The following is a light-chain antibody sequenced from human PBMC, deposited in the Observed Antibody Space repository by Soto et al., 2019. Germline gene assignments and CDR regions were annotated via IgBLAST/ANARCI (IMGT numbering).Light chain of an antibody. V-gene: IGKV1-12*01. CDR2: TAS. CDR1: QDITSW. CDR3: QQANSFPIT. Sequence: DIQMAQSPSSVSASVGDRVTISCRASQDITSWLVWYQQKPGKAPKLLIYTASSLQSGVPSRFSGSGSGTEFTLTISSLQPEDFATYYCQQANSFPITFGGGTKVEIK. J-gene: IGKJ4*02.